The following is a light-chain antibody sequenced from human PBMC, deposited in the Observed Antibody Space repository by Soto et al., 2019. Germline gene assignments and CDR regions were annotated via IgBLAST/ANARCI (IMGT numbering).Light chain of an antibody. Sequence: EIVMTQSPATLSVSPGERVTLSWRASQRVRSNLAWYQQKHGQVPRVLIYGASTRSIGIPDRFSGSGSGTEFTLTIISLQSEDFAVYYCQHYNNLWGFGGGTKVEIK. CDR2: GAS. CDR3: QHYNNLWG. V-gene: IGKV3-15*01. CDR1: QRVRSN. J-gene: IGKJ4*01.